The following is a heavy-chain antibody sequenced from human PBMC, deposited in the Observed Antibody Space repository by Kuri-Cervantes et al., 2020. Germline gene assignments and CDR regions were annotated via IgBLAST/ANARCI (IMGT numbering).Heavy chain of an antibody. CDR2: ISAYNGNT. CDR3: ARDGRVATIQDYYYYGMDV. V-gene: IGHV1-18*01. D-gene: IGHD5-12*01. Sequence: SVKVSCKASGYTFTSYGISWVRQAPGQGLEWMGWISAYNGNTNYAQKLQGRVTMTTDTSTSTAYMELRSLRSDDTAVYYCARDGRVATIQDYYYYGMDVWGQGTTVTVSS. CDR1: GYTFTSYG. J-gene: IGHJ6*02.